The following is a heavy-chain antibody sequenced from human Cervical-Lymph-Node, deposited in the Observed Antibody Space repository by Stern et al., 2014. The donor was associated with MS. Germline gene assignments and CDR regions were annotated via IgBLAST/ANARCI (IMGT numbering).Heavy chain of an antibody. V-gene: IGHV1-69*01. D-gene: IGHD1-1*01. CDR3: AGLNSAYYYGMDV. CDR1: GGTFRSYG. J-gene: IGHJ6*02. Sequence: HVQLVESGAEVKKPGSSVKVSCKASGGTFRSYGISWVRQAPGQGLEWMGGIIPIFGTPNYAQKCQGRVTITADESTSTAYMELSSLRSEDTAVYSCAGLNSAYYYGMDVWGQGTTVTVSS. CDR2: IIPIFGTP.